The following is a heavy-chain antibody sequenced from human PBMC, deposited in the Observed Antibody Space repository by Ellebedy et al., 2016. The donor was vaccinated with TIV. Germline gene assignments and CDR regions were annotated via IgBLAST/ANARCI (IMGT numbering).Heavy chain of an antibody. V-gene: IGHV3-30*03. J-gene: IGHJ4*02. CDR2: ISSDGSNK. CDR1: GFTFRSHG. CDR3: ARGGSSGSSDY. Sequence: GESLMISXVASGFTFRSHGIYWVRQAPGKGLEWVAVISSDGSNKYYADSVKGRFTISRDNSKNTLYLQMNSLRTDDMAVYYCARGGSSGSSDYWGQGTLVTVSS. D-gene: IGHD3-10*01.